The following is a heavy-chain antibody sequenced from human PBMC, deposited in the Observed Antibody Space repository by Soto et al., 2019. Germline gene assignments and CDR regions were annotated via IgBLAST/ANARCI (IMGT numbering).Heavy chain of an antibody. CDR1: EFTFSSYG. CDR3: AKGARGLITFGGVIDP. D-gene: IGHD3-16*01. V-gene: IGHV3-30*18. Sequence: RGSLRLSFAASEFTFSSYGMHWVRQAPGKGLEWVAVISCDGKNKYYADSVKGRFTFSRDNSKNTLYLQMNSLRAEDTAVYYCAKGARGLITFGGVIDPWGQGTLVTVSS. J-gene: IGHJ5*02. CDR2: ISCDGKNK.